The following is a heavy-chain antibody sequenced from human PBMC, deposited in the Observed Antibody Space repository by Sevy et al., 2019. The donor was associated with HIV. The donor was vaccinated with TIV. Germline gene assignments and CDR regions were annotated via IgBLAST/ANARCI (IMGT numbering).Heavy chain of an antibody. CDR1: GFTFSRYA. Sequence: GGSLRLSCVASGFTFSRYAMSWVRQAPGKGLKWVSALGGSVDMTYYADFVKGRFTISRDNSKNTLYLQMSSLRAEDTAVYYCARVVEALPGYYYGMDVWGQGTTVTVSS. CDR3: ARVVEALPGYYYGMDV. D-gene: IGHD1-26*01. CDR2: LGGSVDMT. V-gene: IGHV3-23*01. J-gene: IGHJ6*02.